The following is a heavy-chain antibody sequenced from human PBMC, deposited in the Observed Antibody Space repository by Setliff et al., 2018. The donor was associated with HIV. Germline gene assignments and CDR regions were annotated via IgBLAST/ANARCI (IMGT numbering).Heavy chain of an antibody. D-gene: IGHD6-19*01. CDR3: VRQGAVTGHSFDS. V-gene: IGHV4-34*01. CDR1: GGSFRGYH. CDR2: INHTGST. J-gene: IGHJ4*02. Sequence: SETLSLTCAVYGGSFRGYHWSWIRQPPEKGLEWIGEINHTGSTYYNPSLKSRLTISVDTSKNHFSLRLTSVTAAASAVYYCVRQGAVTGHSFDSWGPGALVTVSS.